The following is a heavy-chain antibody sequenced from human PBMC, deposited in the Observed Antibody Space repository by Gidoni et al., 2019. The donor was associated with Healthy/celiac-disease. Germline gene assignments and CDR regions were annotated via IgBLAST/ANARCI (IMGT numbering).Heavy chain of an antibody. CDR1: CRSFRSGGYY. Sequence: QVQLQESGPALVKPSPTLSLTCTVSCRSFRSGGYYWSWTRQHPGMGLEWIGYTYYSGSTYYNPSLKSRVTIEVDTSKNQFSLKRSSVTAADTAVYYCARARGSGYGGPPQYWGQGTLVTVSS. CDR2: TYYSGST. J-gene: IGHJ4*02. D-gene: IGHD5-12*01. CDR3: ARARGSGYGGPPQY. V-gene: IGHV4-31*03.